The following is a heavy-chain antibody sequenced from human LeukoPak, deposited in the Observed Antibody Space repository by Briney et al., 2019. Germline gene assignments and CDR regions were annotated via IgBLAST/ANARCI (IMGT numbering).Heavy chain of an antibody. Sequence: GGSLRLSCAASGFTFADDGMSWVRQAPGKGLEWVSGINWSGSSTGYADSVKGRFTISRDNAKNSLYLQMNSLRVEDTAVYYCARGKSGSYGTKGYWGQGTLVTVSS. CDR1: GFTFADDG. CDR3: ARGKSGSYGTKGY. CDR2: INWSGSST. J-gene: IGHJ4*02. D-gene: IGHD1-26*01. V-gene: IGHV3-20*04.